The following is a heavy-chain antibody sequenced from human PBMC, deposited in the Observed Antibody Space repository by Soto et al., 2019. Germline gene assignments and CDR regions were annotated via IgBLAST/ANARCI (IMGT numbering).Heavy chain of an antibody. CDR2: ISYDENNK. V-gene: IGHV3-30-3*01. Sequence: QVQLVESGGGVVQPGRSLRLSCAASGFTFSSYTMHWVHQAPGKGLEWVAVISYDENNKYYADSVKGRFTISRDNSKNTLYLQMNSLRGEDTAVYYCARDPYSSGWLDYWGQGTLVTGSS. J-gene: IGHJ4*02. D-gene: IGHD6-19*01. CDR1: GFTFSSYT. CDR3: ARDPYSSGWLDY.